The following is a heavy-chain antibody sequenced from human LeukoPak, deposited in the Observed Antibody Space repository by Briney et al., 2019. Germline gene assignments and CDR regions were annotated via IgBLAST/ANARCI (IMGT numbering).Heavy chain of an antibody. J-gene: IGHJ6*02. CDR1: GYSFTSYW. D-gene: IGHD2-2*01. CDR2: IYPGDSDT. V-gene: IGHV5-51*01. Sequence: GESLKISCKGSGYSFTSYWIGWVRQMPGKGLEWMGIIYPGDSDTRYSPSFQGQVTISADKSISTAYLQWSSLKASDTAMYYCARLFRYCSSTSYYAGRVFYYYGMDVWGQGTTVTVSS. CDR3: ARLFRYCSSTSYYAGRVFYYYGMDV.